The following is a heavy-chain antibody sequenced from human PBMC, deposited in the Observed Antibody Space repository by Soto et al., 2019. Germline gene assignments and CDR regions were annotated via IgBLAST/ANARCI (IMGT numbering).Heavy chain of an antibody. CDR3: ARAGGGQWLPRGNWFDP. J-gene: IGHJ5*02. CDR2: ISYDGSNK. V-gene: IGHV3-30-3*01. Sequence: GGSLRLSCAASGFTFSSYAMHWVRQAPGKGLEWVAVISYDGSNKYYADSVKGRFTISRDNSKNTLYLQMNSLRAEDTAVYYCARAGGGQWLPRGNWFDPWGQGTLVTVSS. D-gene: IGHD6-19*01. CDR1: GFTFSSYA.